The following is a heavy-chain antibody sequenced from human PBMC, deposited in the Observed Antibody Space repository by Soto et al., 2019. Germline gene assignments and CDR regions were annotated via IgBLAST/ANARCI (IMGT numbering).Heavy chain of an antibody. CDR1: GYTLTELS. J-gene: IGHJ4*02. CDR2: FDPEVGET. Sequence: QVQLVQSGAEVKKPGASVKVSCKVSGYTLTELSMHWVRQAPGKGLEWIGGFDPEVGETIYAQKFQGRVTMTEDTSTDTSYMEFSSLRSQDTGVDAFAKWYCSGQYSDLDYWRQGPLVTVSS. V-gene: IGHV1-24*01. D-gene: IGHD6-19*01. CDR3: AKWYCSGQYSDLDY.